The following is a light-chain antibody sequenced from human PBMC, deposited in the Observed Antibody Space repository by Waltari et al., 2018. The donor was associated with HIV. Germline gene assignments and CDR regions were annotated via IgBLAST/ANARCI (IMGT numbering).Light chain of an antibody. CDR2: KDN. CDR3: QSADSSGTS. Sequence: SDEVTQTPSVSVSQGQTARITCSGETLPKKFVYWYQQKPGQAPVVVIYKDNERPSGIPERFSGSSSGTRATLTISGVQAEDEADYYCQSADSSGTSFGGGTKLTVL. CDR1: TLPKKF. V-gene: IGLV3-25*03. J-gene: IGLJ2*01.